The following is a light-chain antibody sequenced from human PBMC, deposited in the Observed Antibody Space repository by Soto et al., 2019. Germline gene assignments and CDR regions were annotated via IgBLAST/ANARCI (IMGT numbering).Light chain of an antibody. CDR2: LGS. J-gene: IGKJ1*01. V-gene: IGKV2-28*01. CDR1: QSLLHSDGYKY. CDR3: MQALQTPGT. Sequence: DIVMTQSPLSLPVTPGEPASISCRSSQSLLHSDGYKYLDWYLQKPGQSPQLLIYLGSNRASGVPGRFSGSGSGTDFTLKISRVEAEDVGIYYCMQALQTPGTFGQGTKVEIK.